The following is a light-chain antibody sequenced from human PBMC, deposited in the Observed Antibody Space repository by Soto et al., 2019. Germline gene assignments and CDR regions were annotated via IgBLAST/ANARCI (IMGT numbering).Light chain of an antibody. CDR3: SSYTSSGTVL. J-gene: IGLJ2*01. V-gene: IGLV2-14*03. Sequence: QSALTQPASVAGSPGQSITISCTGTSSDVGGYGYVSWYQQHPGKAPKLMIYDVTNRPSGVSNRFSGSKSGNTASLTISGLQAEDEADYYCSSYTSSGTVLFGGGTKVTVL. CDR2: DVT. CDR1: SSDVGGYGY.